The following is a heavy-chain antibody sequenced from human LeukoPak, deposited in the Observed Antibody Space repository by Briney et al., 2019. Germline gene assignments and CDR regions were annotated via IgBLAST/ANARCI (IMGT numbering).Heavy chain of an antibody. CDR3: ARFSYSGSYYDY. D-gene: IGHD1-26*01. CDR1: GGSFSGYY. CDR2: INHSGST. J-gene: IGHJ4*02. Sequence: SETLSLTCAVYGGSFSGYYWSWIRQPPGKGLEWIGEINHSGSTNYNPSLKSRVTISVDTSKNQFSLKLSSVTAADTAVYYCARFSYSGSYYDYWGQGTLVTVSS. V-gene: IGHV4-34*01.